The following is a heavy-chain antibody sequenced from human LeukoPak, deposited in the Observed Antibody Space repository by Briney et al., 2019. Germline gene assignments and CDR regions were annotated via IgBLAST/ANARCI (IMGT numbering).Heavy chain of an antibody. CDR3: VKGREYSSSRGFDP. CDR2: IYYTGIT. Sequence: SETLSLTCTVSGGSISNYYWSWIRQPAGKGLEWIGYIYYTGITNYNPSLRSQVTISADTSKNQFSLRLNSVTAADTAVYYCVKGREYSSSRGFDPWGQGTLVTVSS. J-gene: IGHJ5*02. V-gene: IGHV4-59*08. D-gene: IGHD6-6*01. CDR1: GGSISNYY.